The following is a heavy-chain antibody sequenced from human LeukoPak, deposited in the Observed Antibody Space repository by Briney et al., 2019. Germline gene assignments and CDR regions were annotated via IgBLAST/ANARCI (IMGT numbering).Heavy chain of an antibody. D-gene: IGHD3-22*01. V-gene: IGHV3-11*01. J-gene: IGHJ4*02. CDR1: GFTFSDYY. Sequence: PGGSLRLSCAASGFTFSDYYMSWIRQAPGKGLEWASYISSSGSTIYYADSVKGRFTISRDNAKNSLYLQMNSLRAEDTAVYYCARDRTYYYDSSGSGGDGYWGQGTLVTVSS. CDR2: ISSSGSTI. CDR3: ARDRTYYYDSSGSGGDGY.